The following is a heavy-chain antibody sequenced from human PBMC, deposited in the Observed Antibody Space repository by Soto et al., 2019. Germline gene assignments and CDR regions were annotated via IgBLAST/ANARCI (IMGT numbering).Heavy chain of an antibody. J-gene: IGHJ6*02. D-gene: IGHD3-3*01. CDR3: ARATTIFGGYYGMDV. V-gene: IGHV1-69*13. CDR2: IIPIFGTA. CDR1: GYTFTRYA. Sequence: GASVKVSCKASGYTFTRYAMHWVRQAPGQGLEWMGGIIPIFGTANYAQKFQGRVTITADESTSTAYMELSSLRSEDTAVYYCARATTIFGGYYGMDVWGQGTTVTVSS.